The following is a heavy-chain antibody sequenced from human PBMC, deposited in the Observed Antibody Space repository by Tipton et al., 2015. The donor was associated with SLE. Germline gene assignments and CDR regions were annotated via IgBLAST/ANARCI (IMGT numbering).Heavy chain of an antibody. V-gene: IGHV4-34*01. CDR2: INHSGST. Sequence: TLSLTCAVYGGSFSGYYWSWIRQPPGKGLEWIGEINHSGSTNYNPSLKSRVTISVDTSKNQFSLKLSSVTAADTAVYYCATFHGSGSSHFDYWGQGTLVTVSS. D-gene: IGHD3-10*01. J-gene: IGHJ4*02. CDR3: ATFHGSGSSHFDY. CDR1: GGSFSGYY.